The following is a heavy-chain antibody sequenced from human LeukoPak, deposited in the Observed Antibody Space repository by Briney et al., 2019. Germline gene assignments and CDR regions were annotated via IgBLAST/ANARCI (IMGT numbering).Heavy chain of an antibody. J-gene: IGHJ3*02. V-gene: IGHV1-46*01. Sequence: ASVKVSCKASGYTFTSHGVTWVRQPPGQGLEWMGIINPSVGSTNSAQKFQGRVTMARDTSTSTVYMELSSLKSEDTAVYYCARVRGGGRGALDIWGQGTMVTVSS. D-gene: IGHD3-10*01. CDR1: GYTFTSHG. CDR3: ARVRGGGRGALDI. CDR2: INPSVGST.